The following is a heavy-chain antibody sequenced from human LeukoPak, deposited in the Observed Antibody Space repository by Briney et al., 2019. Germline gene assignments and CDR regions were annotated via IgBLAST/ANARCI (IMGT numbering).Heavy chain of an antibody. CDR3: ARLYYDFWSGYFPPFDY. V-gene: IGHV4-59*05. J-gene: IGHJ4*02. D-gene: IGHD3-3*01. CDR2: TYYSGST. CDR1: EFTFSSYSMN. Sequence: GSLRLSCAASEFTFSSYSMNWVRQAPGKGLEWIGSTYYSGSTYYNPSLKSRVTISVDTSKNQFSLKLSSVTAADTAVYYCARLYYDFWSGYFPPFDYWGQGTLVTVSS.